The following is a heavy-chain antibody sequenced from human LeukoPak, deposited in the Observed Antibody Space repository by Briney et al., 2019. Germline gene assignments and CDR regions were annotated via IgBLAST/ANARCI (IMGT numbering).Heavy chain of an antibody. J-gene: IGHJ3*02. V-gene: IGHV5-51*01. D-gene: IGHD5-12*01. CDR3: ARPPVATAVDAFDI. Sequence: GESLQISCKGSGYRFTSYWIGWVRQMPGKGLEWMGIIYPGDSDTRYSPSFQGQVTISADKSITTAYLQWSSLKASDTAMYYCARPPVATAVDAFDIWGQGTMVTVSS. CDR1: GYRFTSYW. CDR2: IYPGDSDT.